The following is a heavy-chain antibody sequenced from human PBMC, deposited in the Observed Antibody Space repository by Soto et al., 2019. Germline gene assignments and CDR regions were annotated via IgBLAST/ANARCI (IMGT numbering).Heavy chain of an antibody. D-gene: IGHD2-15*01. J-gene: IGHJ5*01. CDR1: GWSFSGYY. Sequence: QVQLQQWGAGLLKPSDTLSLTCAVYGWSFSGYYWSWIRQPPGKGLEWIGEIYHSGSTSYNPSLKSRVTISVDTSKDQFSLKLSSVTAADTAGYYCARRPPGGPFDSWGQGILVTISS. CDR3: ARRPPGGPFDS. V-gene: IGHV4-34*01. CDR2: IYHSGST.